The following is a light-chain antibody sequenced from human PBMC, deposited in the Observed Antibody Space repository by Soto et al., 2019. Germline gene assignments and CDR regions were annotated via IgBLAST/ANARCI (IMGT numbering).Light chain of an antibody. J-gene: IGKJ1*01. CDR2: KAT. CDR3: QEYETFSPWT. V-gene: IGKV1-5*03. Sequence: DIQMTQSPSIVSASVGDRVTITCRASQRIDTWLAWYQQKPGTAPKLLIYKATTLQSGVPSRFSGSGSGTEFTLAIGSLEPDDFVTYYCQEYETFSPWTFGQGTKVEVK. CDR1: QRIDTW.